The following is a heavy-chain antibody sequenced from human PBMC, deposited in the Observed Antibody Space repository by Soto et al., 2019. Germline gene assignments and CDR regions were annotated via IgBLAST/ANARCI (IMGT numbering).Heavy chain of an antibody. CDR3: ARDHTFTEYYDFWSGSPLFDY. CDR2: ISSSSSYI. J-gene: IGHJ4*02. Sequence: GGSLRLSCAASGFTFSSYSMNWVRQAPGKGLEWVSSISSSSSYIYYADSVKGRFTISRDNAKNSLYLQMNSLRAEDTAVYYCARDHTFTEYYDFWSGSPLFDYWGQGTLVTVSS. D-gene: IGHD3-3*01. CDR1: GFTFSSYS. V-gene: IGHV3-21*01.